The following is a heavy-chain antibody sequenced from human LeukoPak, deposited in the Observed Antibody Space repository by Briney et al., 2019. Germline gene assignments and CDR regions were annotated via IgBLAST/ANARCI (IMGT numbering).Heavy chain of an antibody. CDR2: INHSGST. CDR1: GGSFSGYY. V-gene: IGHV4-34*01. D-gene: IGHD4-23*01. J-gene: IGHJ6*03. CDR3: AREVADYGGYYYYHYMDV. Sequence: SETLSLTCAVYGGSFSGYYWSWIRQPPGKGLEWIGEINHSGSTNYNPSLKSRVTMSVDTSKNQFSLKLSSVTAADTAMYYCAREVADYGGYYYYHYMDVWGKGTTVTISS.